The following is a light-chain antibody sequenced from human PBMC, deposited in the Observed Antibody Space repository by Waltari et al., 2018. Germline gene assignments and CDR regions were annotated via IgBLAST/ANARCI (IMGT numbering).Light chain of an antibody. V-gene: IGLV2-14*01. CDR3: SSYTGSSTLLV. Sequence: QSALTQPASVSGSPGQSITISCTGTTSDIGNYDYVSWYQQHPGKAPKLLIYEGTNRPSGVSTRFACSKSGSTASLTISGLQADDEAHYYCSSYTGSSTLLVFGGGTDLTVL. CDR1: TSDIGNYDY. CDR2: EGT. J-gene: IGLJ2*01.